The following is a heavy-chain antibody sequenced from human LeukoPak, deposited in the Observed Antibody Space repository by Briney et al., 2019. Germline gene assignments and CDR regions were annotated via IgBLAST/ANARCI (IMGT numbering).Heavy chain of an antibody. CDR2: INHSGST. J-gene: IGHJ5*02. Sequence: SETLSLTCAVYGGSFSGYCWSWIRQPPGKGLEWIGEINHSGSTNYNPSLKSRVTISVDTSKNQFSLKLSSVTAADTAVYYCARGLKLYYYDSSGYWFDPWGQGTLVTVSS. CDR3: ARGLKLYYYDSSGYWFDP. D-gene: IGHD3-22*01. V-gene: IGHV4-34*01. CDR1: GGSFSGYC.